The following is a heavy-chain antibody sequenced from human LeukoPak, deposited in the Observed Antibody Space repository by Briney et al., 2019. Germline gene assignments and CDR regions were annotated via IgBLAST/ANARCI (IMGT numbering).Heavy chain of an antibody. CDR2: MNPNSGNT. V-gene: IGHV1-8*01. D-gene: IGHD5-24*01. J-gene: IGHJ4*02. Sequence: ASVKVSCKASGYSSTNYDINWVRQATGQGLEWMGWMNPNSGNTGYAQKFQGRFTMTRDTSISTAYMALSSLTSEDTAVYYRVAMARWGQGTLVTVSS. CDR1: GYSSTNYD. CDR3: VAMAR.